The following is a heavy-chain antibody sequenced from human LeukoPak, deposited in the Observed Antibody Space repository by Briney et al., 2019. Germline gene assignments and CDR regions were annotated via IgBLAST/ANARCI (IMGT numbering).Heavy chain of an antibody. CDR1: GFTFSSYA. J-gene: IGHJ4*02. Sequence: GGSLRLSCAASGFTFSSYAVNWVRQAPGKGLEWVSVISGSGGSTYYADSVKGRFTISRDNSKNTLFLQMNSLRAEDTAVYYCAKDRALEIFDYWGQGTLVTVSS. CDR2: ISGSGGST. CDR3: AKDRALEIFDY. V-gene: IGHV3-23*01. D-gene: IGHD1-1*01.